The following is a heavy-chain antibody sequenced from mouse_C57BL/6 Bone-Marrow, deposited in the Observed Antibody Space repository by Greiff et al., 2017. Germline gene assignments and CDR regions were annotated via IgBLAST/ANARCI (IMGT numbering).Heavy chain of an antibody. V-gene: IGHV5-16*01. D-gene: IGHD2-13*01. CDR1: GFTFSDYY. CDR2: INYDGSST. CDR3: ARGGLYAMDY. J-gene: IGHJ4*01. Sequence: EVKLVESEGGLVQPGSSMKLSCTASGFTFSDYYMAWVRQVPEKGLEWVANINYDGSSTYYLDSLKSRFIISRDNAKNILYLQMSSLKSDDTATYYCARGGLYAMDYWGQGTSVTVSS.